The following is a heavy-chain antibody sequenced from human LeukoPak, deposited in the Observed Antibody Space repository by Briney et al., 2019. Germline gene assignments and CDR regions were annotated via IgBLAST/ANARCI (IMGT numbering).Heavy chain of an antibody. CDR2: ISSSGSII. D-gene: IGHD1-26*01. V-gene: IGHV3-48*03. CDR3: ARDPVGATTPDC. Sequence: PGGSLRLSCAASGFTFSSYEMNWVHQAPGKRLEWVSYISSSGSIIYYADFVKGRFTISRDNAKNSLYLQMNSLRAEDTAVYYCARDPVGATTPDCWGQGALVTVSS. CDR1: GFTFSSYE. J-gene: IGHJ4*02.